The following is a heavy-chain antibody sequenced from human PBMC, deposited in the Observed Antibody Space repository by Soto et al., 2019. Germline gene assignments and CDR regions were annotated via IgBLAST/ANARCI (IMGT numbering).Heavy chain of an antibody. CDR1: GYSISSGYY. V-gene: IGHV4-38-2*01. CDR3: ARGQWLDWFDP. Sequence: SETLSLTCAVSGYSISSGYYWGWIRQPPGKGLEWIGSIYRSGSTYYNPSLKSRVTISVDTSKNQFSLKLSSVTAADTAVYYCARGQWLDWFDPWGQGTLVTVSS. J-gene: IGHJ5*02. D-gene: IGHD6-19*01. CDR2: IYRSGST.